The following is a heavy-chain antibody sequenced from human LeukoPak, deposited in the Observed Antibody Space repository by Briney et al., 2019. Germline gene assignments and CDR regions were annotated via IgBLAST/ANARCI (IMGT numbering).Heavy chain of an antibody. Sequence: QPSETLSLTCTVSDGSINSRGYYWAWIRQPPGKGLEWIGSISIYYSGSTYYNPSLKSRVTISVDTSKSQFSLKLSSVTAADTAVYYCARGWWELLRREYYFDYWGQGTLVTVSS. CDR3: ARGWWELLRREYYFDY. D-gene: IGHD1-26*01. V-gene: IGHV4-39*07. CDR2: ISIYYSGST. J-gene: IGHJ4*02. CDR1: DGSINSRGYY.